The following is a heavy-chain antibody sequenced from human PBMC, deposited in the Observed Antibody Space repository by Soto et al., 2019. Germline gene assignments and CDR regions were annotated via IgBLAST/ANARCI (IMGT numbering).Heavy chain of an antibody. CDR2: ITSSGDSI. D-gene: IGHD4-17*01. Sequence: EVQLLESGGGLIHPGGSLRLSCVASGFRFSDHSMNWVRQAPGKGLEWVSYITSSGDSIYYADSVKGRFTVSRDNARNSLFLKRNSLRDEDTAVYYCARLTKGSRVTSWGQGTLVTVSS. V-gene: IGHV3-48*02. CDR1: GFRFSDHS. CDR3: ARLTKGSRVTS. J-gene: IGHJ4*02.